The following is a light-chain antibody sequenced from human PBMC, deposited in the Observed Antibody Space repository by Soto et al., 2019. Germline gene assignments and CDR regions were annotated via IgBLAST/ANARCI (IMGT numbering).Light chain of an antibody. J-gene: IGLJ3*02. V-gene: IGLV2-14*01. CDR2: EVS. CDR1: SSDVGGYNY. Sequence: SALTQPASVSGSPGQSITISCTGTSSDVGGYNYVSWYQQHPGRAPKLMIYEVSDRPSGVSNRFSGSKSGNTASLTISGLQAEDEADYYCSSYTSSKTWVFGGGTKLTVL. CDR3: SSYTSSKTWV.